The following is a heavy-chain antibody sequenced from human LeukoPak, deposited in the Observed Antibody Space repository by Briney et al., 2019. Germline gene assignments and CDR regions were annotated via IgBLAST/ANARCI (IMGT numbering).Heavy chain of an antibody. CDR3: AELGITMIGGV. CDR2: ISGSGGST. D-gene: IGHD3-10*02. Sequence: PGGSLRLSCAASGFTYSSYVMTWVRQAPGKGLEWVSTISGSGGSTYYADSVKGRFTISRDNSKNTLYLQMNSLRAEDTAVYYCAELGITMIGGVWGKGTTVTISS. CDR1: GFTYSSYV. V-gene: IGHV3-23*01. J-gene: IGHJ6*04.